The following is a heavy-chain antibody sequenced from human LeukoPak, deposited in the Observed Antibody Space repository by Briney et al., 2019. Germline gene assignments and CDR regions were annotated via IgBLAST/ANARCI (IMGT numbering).Heavy chain of an antibody. Sequence: PSETLSLTCTVSGGSITSGSYYWSWIRQPPGKGLEWIGYIYHSGSTYYNPSLKSRVTISVDRSKNQFSLKLSSVTAADTAVYYCARTGAAGLLDYWGQGTLVTVSS. CDR2: IYHSGST. CDR3: ARTGAAGLLDY. CDR1: GGSITSGSYY. D-gene: IGHD6-13*01. V-gene: IGHV4-30-2*01. J-gene: IGHJ4*02.